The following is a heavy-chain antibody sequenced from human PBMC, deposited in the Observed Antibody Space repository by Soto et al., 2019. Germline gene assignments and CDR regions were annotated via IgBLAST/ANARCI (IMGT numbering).Heavy chain of an antibody. CDR3: LKEFSCRENWF. CDR1: GGSVSSSSYY. J-gene: IGHJ5*01. Sequence: SETLSLTCTVSGGSVSSSSYYWGWIRQPPGKGLEWIGSIDYSGSTYYNPSLKSRVTISVDTSKNQFSLKLSSVTAADTAVSSGLKEFSCRENWF. CDR2: IDYSGST. D-gene: IGHD2-2*01. V-gene: IGHV4-39*01.